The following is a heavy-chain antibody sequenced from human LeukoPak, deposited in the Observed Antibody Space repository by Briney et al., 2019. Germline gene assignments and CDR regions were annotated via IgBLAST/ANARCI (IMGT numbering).Heavy chain of an antibody. CDR2: INHSGST. V-gene: IGHV4-34*01. D-gene: IGHD3-10*01. J-gene: IGHJ6*03. CDR3: ARLTKNDSGSFRFGKKKRGYMDV. CDR1: GGSFSGYY. Sequence: SETLSLTCAVYGGSFSGYYWTWIRQPPGKGLEWIGEINHSGSTNYNPSLKSRVTISVDTSKNQFSLKLSSVTAADTAVYYCARLTKNDSGSFRFGKKKRGYMDVWGKGTTVTISS.